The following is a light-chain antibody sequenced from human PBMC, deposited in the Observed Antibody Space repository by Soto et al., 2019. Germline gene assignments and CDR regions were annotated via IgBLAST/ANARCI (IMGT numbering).Light chain of an antibody. CDR2: GAS. J-gene: IGKJ2*01. Sequence: EIVMTQSPATLSVPPGERATLSCRASQSVSSNLAWYQQKPGQAPRILIYGASTRATGIPARFSGSGSGTEFTLTISSLQSEDFAVYYCQQYNKWPPYTFGQGTKLELK. CDR1: QSVSSN. CDR3: QQYNKWPPYT. V-gene: IGKV3-15*01.